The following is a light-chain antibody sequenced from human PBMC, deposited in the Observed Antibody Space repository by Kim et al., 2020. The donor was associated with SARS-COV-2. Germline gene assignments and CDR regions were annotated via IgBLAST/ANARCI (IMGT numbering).Light chain of an antibody. CDR1: QDISNY. V-gene: IGKV1-33*01. CDR3: QQYNNVPRT. Sequence: ASVGDRITITCQASQDISNYVTWYQQKPGRAPKLLIYDASNLEPGVPSRFSGRGSGTHFTFTISSLQPEDIATYYCQQYNNVPRTFGQGTKVDI. J-gene: IGKJ1*01. CDR2: DAS.